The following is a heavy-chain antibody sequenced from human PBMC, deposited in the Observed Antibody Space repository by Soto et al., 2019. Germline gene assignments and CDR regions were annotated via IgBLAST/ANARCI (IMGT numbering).Heavy chain of an antibody. V-gene: IGHV4-30-4*01. CDR1: GGSISSGDYY. Sequence: SETLSLTCTVSGGSISSGDYYWSWIRQPPGKGLEWIGYIYYSGSTYYNPSLKSRVTISVDTSKNQFSLKLSSVTAADTAVYYCARDGTYCSGGSCYSGYHWFHPWGQGTLVTVS. J-gene: IGHJ5*02. CDR2: IYYSGST. D-gene: IGHD2-15*01. CDR3: ARDGTYCSGGSCYSGYHWFHP.